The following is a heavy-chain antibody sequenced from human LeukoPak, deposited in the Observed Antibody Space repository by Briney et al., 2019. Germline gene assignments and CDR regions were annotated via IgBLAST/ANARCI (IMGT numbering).Heavy chain of an antibody. CDR3: ARDAVAVAGTDWFDP. D-gene: IGHD6-19*01. CDR1: GGTFSSYA. Sequence: SVKVSCKASGGTFSSYAISWVRQAPGQGLGWMGGIIPIFGTANYAQKFQGRVTITTDESTSTAYMELSSLRSEDTAVYYCARDAVAVAGTDWFDPWGQGTLVTVSS. CDR2: IIPIFGTA. V-gene: IGHV1-69*05. J-gene: IGHJ5*02.